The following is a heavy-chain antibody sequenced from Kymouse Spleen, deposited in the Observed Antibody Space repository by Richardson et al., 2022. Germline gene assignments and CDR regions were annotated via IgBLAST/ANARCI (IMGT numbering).Heavy chain of an antibody. J-gene: IGHJ6*02. V-gene: IGHV3-33*01. CDR1: GFTFSSYG. Sequence: QVQLVESGGGVVQPGRSLRLSCAASGFTFSSYGMHWVRQAPGKGLEWVAVIWYDGSNKYYADSVKGRFTISRDNSKNTLYLQMNSLRAEDTAVYYCARDDCSSTSCYGGYYYGMDVWGQGTTVTVSS. D-gene: IGHD2-2*02. CDR2: IWYDGSNK. CDR3: ARDDCSSTSCYGGYYYGMDV.